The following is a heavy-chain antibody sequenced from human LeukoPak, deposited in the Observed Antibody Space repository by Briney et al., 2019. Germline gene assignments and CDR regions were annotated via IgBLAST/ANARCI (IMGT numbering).Heavy chain of an antibody. D-gene: IGHD3-22*01. CDR2: MNPNSGNT. CDR3: ARVLRGGGYFYSPTFRYFDY. CDR1: GYTFTSYD. Sequence: ASVKVSCKASGYTFTSYDINWVRQSTGQGLESMGWMNPNSGNTGYAQKFQGRVTMTRNTSISTAYMELSSLRSEDTAVYYCARVLRGGGYFYSPTFRYFDYWGQGTLVTVSS. V-gene: IGHV1-8*01. J-gene: IGHJ4*02.